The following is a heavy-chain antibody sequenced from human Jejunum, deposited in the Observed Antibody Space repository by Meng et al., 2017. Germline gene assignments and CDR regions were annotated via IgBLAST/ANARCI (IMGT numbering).Heavy chain of an antibody. J-gene: IGHJ4*02. CDR3: ARDPTEVGYFDY. Sequence: QVQLVHSGAAGRKPGASVRVSCKASGYTLTSFTMQWVRQAPGQSLEWMGWVIAGGHTNYSQKFHGRVTITRDTSTSTVYMDLSSLRFEDTAVYYCARDPTEVGYFDYWGQGALVTVSS. D-gene: IGHD3-22*01. V-gene: IGHV1-3*01. CDR2: VIAGGHT. CDR1: GYTLTSFT.